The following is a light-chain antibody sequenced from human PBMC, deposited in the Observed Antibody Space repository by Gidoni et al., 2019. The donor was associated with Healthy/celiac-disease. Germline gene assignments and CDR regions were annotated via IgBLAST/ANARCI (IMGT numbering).Light chain of an antibody. V-gene: IGKV3-20*01. CDR3: QPYGSSPCT. CDR1: QSVSSSY. J-gene: IGKJ1*01. Sequence: EIVLTQSPGTLSWSPGERATLSCRASQSVSSSYLAWYQQKPGQAPRLLIYGASSSATGIPDRFSGSGAGTDFTLTISSLEPEDFAVYYCQPYGSSPCTFGQGTNVEIK. CDR2: GAS.